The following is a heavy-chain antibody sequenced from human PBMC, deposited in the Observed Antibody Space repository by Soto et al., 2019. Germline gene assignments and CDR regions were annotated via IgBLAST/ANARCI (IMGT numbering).Heavy chain of an antibody. D-gene: IGHD2-21*02. CDR2: ISYDGSNK. V-gene: IGHV3-30-3*01. Sequence: QVQLVESGGGVVQPGRSLRLSCAASGFTFSSYAMHWVRQAPCKGLEWVAVISYDGSNKYYADSVKGRFTISRDNSKNTLYLQMNSLRAEDTAVYYCARLAYCGGDCYFAPGYFDYWGQGTLVTVSS. CDR3: ARLAYCGGDCYFAPGYFDY. CDR1: GFTFSSYA. J-gene: IGHJ4*02.